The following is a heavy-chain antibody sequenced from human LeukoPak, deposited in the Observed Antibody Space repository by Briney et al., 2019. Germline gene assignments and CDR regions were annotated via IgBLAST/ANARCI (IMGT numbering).Heavy chain of an antibody. CDR3: ARYHLGSYFRDPFDH. D-gene: IGHD3-10*01. CDR1: RSAFSNFA. Sequence: GGSLRLSCAASRSAFSNFAMSWVRLAPGKGLEWVSAISGSGGSTYYADSVKGRFTVSRDNAKNSLYLQMDSLRAEDTAVYYCARYHLGSYFRDPFDHWGQGTLVTVSS. CDR2: ISGSGGST. J-gene: IGHJ4*02. V-gene: IGHV3-23*01.